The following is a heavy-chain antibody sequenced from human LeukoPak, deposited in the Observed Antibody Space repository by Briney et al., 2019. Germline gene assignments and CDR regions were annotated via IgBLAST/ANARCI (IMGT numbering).Heavy chain of an antibody. CDR3: ATADIVVVPAARDYYYYGMDV. CDR1: GYTLTELS. V-gene: IGHV1-24*01. J-gene: IGHJ6*02. CDR2: FDPEDGET. D-gene: IGHD2-2*01. Sequence: GASVKVSCKVSGYTLTELSMHWVRQAPGKGLEWMGGFDPEDGETIYAQKFQGRVTMTEDTSTDTAYMELSSLRSEGTAVYYCATADIVVVPAARDYYYYGMDVWGQGTTVTVSS.